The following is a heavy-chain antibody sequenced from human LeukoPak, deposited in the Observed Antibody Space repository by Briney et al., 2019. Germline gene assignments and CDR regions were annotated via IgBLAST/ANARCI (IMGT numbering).Heavy chain of an antibody. CDR3: ARDHAYGLFDY. J-gene: IGHJ4*02. V-gene: IGHV3-30*01. CDR1: GFTFSSYA. D-gene: IGHD3-10*01. Sequence: GGSLRLSCAASGFTFSSYAMHWVRQAPGKGLEWVAVISYDGSNKYYADSVKGRFTISRDNSKSTLYLQMNSLRAEDTAVYYCARDHAYGLFDYWGQGTLVTVSS. CDR2: ISYDGSNK.